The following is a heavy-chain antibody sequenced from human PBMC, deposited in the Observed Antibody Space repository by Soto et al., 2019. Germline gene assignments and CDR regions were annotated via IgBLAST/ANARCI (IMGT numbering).Heavy chain of an antibody. Sequence: SETLSLTCAVSSGSISSSNWWSWVRQPPGKGLEWIGEIYHSGSTNYNPSLKSRVTISVDKSKNQFSLKLSSVTAADTAVYYCARILMTTVTTGYYYYYMDVWGKGTTVT. CDR2: IYHSGST. V-gene: IGHV4-4*02. CDR1: SGSISSSNW. D-gene: IGHD4-4*01. CDR3: ARILMTTVTTGYYYYYMDV. J-gene: IGHJ6*03.